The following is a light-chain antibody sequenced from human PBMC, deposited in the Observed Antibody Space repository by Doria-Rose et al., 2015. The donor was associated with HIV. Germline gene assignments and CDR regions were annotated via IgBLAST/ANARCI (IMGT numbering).Light chain of an antibody. CDR2: WAS. J-gene: IGKJ3*01. CDR1: PSLLFTSKDY. CDR3: QQYYDTPS. V-gene: IGKV4-1*01. Sequence: DIQMTQSPGSLGMSLGERATLNCKSNPSLLFTSKDYLAWYQQKPGQPPKLLIYWASNRQSGVPARFSGSGSGTDFTLTISSLEAEDVAVYYCQQYYDTPSFGPGTTVDIK.